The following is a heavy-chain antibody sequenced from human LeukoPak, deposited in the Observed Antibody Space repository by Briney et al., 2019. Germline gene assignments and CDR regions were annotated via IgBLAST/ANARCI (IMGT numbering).Heavy chain of an antibody. D-gene: IGHD3-16*01. J-gene: IGHJ6*02. Sequence: GSXXLXCXASXFTFSSYWMNWARQAPGKGLEWVASINHNGNVNYYVDSVKGRFTISRDNAKNSLYLQMSNLRAEDTAMYFCARGGGLDVWGQGATVTVSS. CDR3: ARGGGLDV. CDR2: INHNGNVN. V-gene: IGHV3-7*03. CDR1: XFTFSSYW.